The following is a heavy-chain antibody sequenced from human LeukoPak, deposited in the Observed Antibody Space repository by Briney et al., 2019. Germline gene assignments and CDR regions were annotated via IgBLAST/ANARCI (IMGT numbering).Heavy chain of an antibody. V-gene: IGHV3-21*04. CDR3: AKDLGDGYNAY. D-gene: IGHD5-24*01. CDR2: ISSGSIDM. CDR1: GFTFSRYT. J-gene: IGHJ4*02. Sequence: TGGSLRLSCAGSGFTFSRYTMNWVRQAPGKGLEWVSSISSGSIDMYYADSVKGRFTISRDNAKNTLYLQMNSLRAEDTAVYYCAKDLGDGYNAYWGQGTLVTVSS.